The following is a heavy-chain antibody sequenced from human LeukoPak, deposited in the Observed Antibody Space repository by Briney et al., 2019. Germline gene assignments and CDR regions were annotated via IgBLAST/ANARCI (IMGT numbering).Heavy chain of an antibody. Sequence: GESLKISCKGSGYNFANFWVGWVRQMPGKGLEWMGIVNPADSDTRYSPSIQGQVTFSVDKSLSTAYLQWTSLKASDTAIYYCTKNTDTGIFEDWGQGTLVTVSS. CDR3: TKNTDTGIFED. D-gene: IGHD1-14*01. V-gene: IGHV5-51*01. CDR1: GYNFANFW. CDR2: VNPADSDT. J-gene: IGHJ4*02.